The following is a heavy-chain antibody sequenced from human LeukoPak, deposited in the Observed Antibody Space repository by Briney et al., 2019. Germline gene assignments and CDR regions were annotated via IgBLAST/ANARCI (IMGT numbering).Heavy chain of an antibody. V-gene: IGHV3-30*03. CDR2: ISYDGSNK. D-gene: IGHD4-17*01. Sequence: GGSLRLSCAASGFTFSSYGMHWVRQAPGKGLEWVAVISYDGSNKYYADSVKGRFTVSRDNSKNTLYLQMNSLRGEDTAIYFCARDNGDYLFDYWGQGTLVTVSS. CDR1: GFTFSSYG. CDR3: ARDNGDYLFDY. J-gene: IGHJ4*02.